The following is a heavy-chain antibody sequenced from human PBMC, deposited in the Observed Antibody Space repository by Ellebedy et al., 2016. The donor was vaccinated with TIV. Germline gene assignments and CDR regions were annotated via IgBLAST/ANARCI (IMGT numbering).Heavy chain of an antibody. D-gene: IGHD1-26*01. CDR2: IYYSGST. Sequence: SETLSLXXTVSGGSISSYYWSWIRQPPGKGLEWIGYIYYSGSTNYNPSLKSRVTISVDTSKNQFSLKLSSVTAADTAVYYCARSRTSGSYLDYWGQGTLVTVSS. J-gene: IGHJ4*02. V-gene: IGHV4-59*12. CDR1: GGSISSYY. CDR3: ARSRTSGSYLDY.